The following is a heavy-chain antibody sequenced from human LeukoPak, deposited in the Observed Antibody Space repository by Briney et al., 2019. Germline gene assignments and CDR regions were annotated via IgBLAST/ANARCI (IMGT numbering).Heavy chain of an antibody. CDR2: TYYRSKWYN. D-gene: IGHD6-13*01. CDR3: ARSRSGSWYIGDWFDP. Sequence: SQTLSLTCAVSGDSVSSNSAAWNWIGQSPWRGLEGLVRTYYRSKWYNDYAVSVKSRITINPDTSRNQFSLQLNSVTPEDTAVYYCARSRSGSWYIGDWFDPWGQGTLVTVSS. CDR1: GDSVSSNSAA. V-gene: IGHV6-1*01. J-gene: IGHJ5*02.